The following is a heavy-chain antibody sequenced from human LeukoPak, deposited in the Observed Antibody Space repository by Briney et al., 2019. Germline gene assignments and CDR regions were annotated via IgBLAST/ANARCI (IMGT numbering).Heavy chain of an antibody. CDR3: AGLYSSIDYYYYGMDV. CDR1: GLTFSSYS. Sequence: GGSLRLSCAASGLTFSSYSMNWVRQAPGKGLEWVAVIWYDGSNKYYADSVKGRFTISRDNSKNTLYLQMNSLRAEDTAVYYCAGLYSSIDYYYYGMDVWGQGTTVTVSS. CDR2: IWYDGSNK. J-gene: IGHJ6*02. V-gene: IGHV3-33*08. D-gene: IGHD6-13*01.